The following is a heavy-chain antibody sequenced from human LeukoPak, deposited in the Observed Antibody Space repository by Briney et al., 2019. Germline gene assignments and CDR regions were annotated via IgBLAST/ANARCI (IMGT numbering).Heavy chain of an antibody. CDR3: ASNWNDGLSSQYYFDY. Sequence: GGSLRLSCAASGFTVSSNYMSWVRQAPGKGLEWVSVIYSGGSTYYADSVKGRFTISRDNSKNTLYLQMNSLRAEDTAVYYCASNWNDGLSSQYYFDYWGQGTLVTVSS. V-gene: IGHV3-53*01. CDR2: IYSGGST. D-gene: IGHD1-20*01. CDR1: GFTVSSNY. J-gene: IGHJ4*02.